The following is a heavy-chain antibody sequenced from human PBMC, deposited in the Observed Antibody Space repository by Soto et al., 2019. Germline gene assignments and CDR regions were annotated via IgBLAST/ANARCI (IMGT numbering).Heavy chain of an antibody. V-gene: IGHV1-18*01. Sequence: ASVKVSCKASGYTFTSYGIRWVRQAPGQGLEWMGWISAYNGNTNYAQKLQGRVTMTTDTSTSTAYMELRSLRSDDTAVYYCASTMVRGVTLAYYYYCLDVWGQGTTVTVSS. CDR1: GYTFTSYG. CDR2: ISAYNGNT. J-gene: IGHJ6*02. CDR3: ASTMVRGVTLAYYYYCLDV. D-gene: IGHD3-10*01.